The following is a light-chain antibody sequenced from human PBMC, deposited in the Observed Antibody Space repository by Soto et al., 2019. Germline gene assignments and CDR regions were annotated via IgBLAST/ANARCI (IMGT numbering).Light chain of an antibody. CDR3: QHTSSLRLT. Sequence: DIQMTQTPSSLFASVGDRFTITCRASQTITNFLNWYQQKPDKAPKLLIYSASTLQIGVPSRFSGSGSGTDFTLTISSLQPEDFTPYYCQHTSSLRLTFGGGTRLE. V-gene: IGKV1-39*01. J-gene: IGKJ5*01. CDR2: SAS. CDR1: QTITNF.